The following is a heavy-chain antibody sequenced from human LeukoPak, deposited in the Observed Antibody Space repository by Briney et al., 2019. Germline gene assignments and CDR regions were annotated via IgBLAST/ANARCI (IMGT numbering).Heavy chain of an antibody. D-gene: IGHD3-10*01. CDR2: ISGSGGST. V-gene: IGHV3-23*01. Sequence: GGSLRLSCAASGFTFSSYAMSWVRQAPGKGLEWVSAISGSGGSTYYADSVKGRFTISRDNSKNTLYLQMNSLRAEDTAVYYCAKRLNYYGSGSYYTRAEYFQHWGQGTLVTVSS. CDR3: AKRLNYYGSGSYYTRAEYFQH. CDR1: GFTFSSYA. J-gene: IGHJ1*01.